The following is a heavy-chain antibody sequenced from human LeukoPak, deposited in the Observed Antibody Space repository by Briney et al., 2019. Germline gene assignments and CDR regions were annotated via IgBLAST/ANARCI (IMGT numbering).Heavy chain of an antibody. Sequence: GGSLRLSCAASGFTFSSYAMTWVRQAPGKGLEWVSSISGSGDNTYYADSVKGRLTISRDHSKNTLYLQMDSLRAEDTAIYYCAKLRSAVVAAAANYWGQGTLVTVS. D-gene: IGHD2-15*01. CDR3: AKLRSAVVAAAANY. CDR1: GFTFSSYA. J-gene: IGHJ4*02. CDR2: ISGSGDNT. V-gene: IGHV3-23*01.